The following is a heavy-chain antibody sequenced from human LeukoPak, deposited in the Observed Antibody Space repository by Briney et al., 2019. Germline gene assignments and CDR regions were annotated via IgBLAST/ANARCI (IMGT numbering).Heavy chain of an antibody. V-gene: IGHV4-59*08. CDR3: ARPVYDSRGYYFDY. Sequence: PSETLSLTCTVSGDSISTYYWSWIRQPPGKGLEWIGYIRYSGSANYNPSLRSRVTISIDTSKNQFSLKLSSVTAADTAVYHCARPVYDSRGYYFDYWGQGTLVTVSS. D-gene: IGHD3-22*01. CDR2: IRYSGSA. J-gene: IGHJ4*02. CDR1: GDSISTYY.